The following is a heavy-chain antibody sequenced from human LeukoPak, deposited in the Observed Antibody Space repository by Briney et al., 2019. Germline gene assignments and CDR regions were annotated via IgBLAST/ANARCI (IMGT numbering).Heavy chain of an antibody. V-gene: IGHV4-39*07. Sequence: SSETLSLTCTVSGGSISRSSYYWGCIRQPPGKGLEWSGSIYYSGSTYYNPSLKSRVTISVDTSKNHFSLKLRSVTAADTAVYYCAKDHYDSSGYPFDYWGQGTLVTVSS. J-gene: IGHJ4*02. CDR1: GGSISRSSYY. CDR3: AKDHYDSSGYPFDY. D-gene: IGHD3-22*01. CDR2: IYYSGST.